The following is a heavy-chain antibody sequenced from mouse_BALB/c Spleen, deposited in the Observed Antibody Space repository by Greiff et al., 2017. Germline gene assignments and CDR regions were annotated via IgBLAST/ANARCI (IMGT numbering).Heavy chain of an antibody. CDR1: GFTFSSYG. V-gene: IGHV5-6*02. CDR2: ISSGGSYT. D-gene: IGHD1-1*01. CDR3: ARQSGTTVVESFAY. Sequence: DVMLVESGGDLVKPGGSLKLSCAASGFTFSSYGMSWVRQTPDKRLEWVATISSGGSYTYYPDSVKGRFTISRDNAKNTLYLQMSSLKSEDTAMYYCARQSGTTVVESFAYWGQGTLVTVSA. J-gene: IGHJ3*01.